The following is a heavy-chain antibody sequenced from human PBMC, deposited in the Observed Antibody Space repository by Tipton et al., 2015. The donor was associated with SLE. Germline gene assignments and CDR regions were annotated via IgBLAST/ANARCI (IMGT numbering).Heavy chain of an antibody. D-gene: IGHD3-22*01. CDR3: ARDSSGYSIFFDY. CDR2: IYYSGST. CDR1: GGSISSSSYY. J-gene: IGHJ4*02. V-gene: IGHV4-39*07. Sequence: TLSLTCTVSGGSISSSSYYWGWIRQPPGKGLEWIGSIYYSGSTYYNPSLKSRVTISVDTSKNQFSLKLSSVTAADTAVYYCARDSSGYSIFFDYWGQGTPVTVSS.